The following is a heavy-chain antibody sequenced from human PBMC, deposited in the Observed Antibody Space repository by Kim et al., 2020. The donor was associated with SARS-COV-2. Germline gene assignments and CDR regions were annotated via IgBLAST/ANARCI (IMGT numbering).Heavy chain of an antibody. D-gene: IGHD1-20*01. CDR1: GYTFTSYG. CDR3: SASYNWNPIDY. V-gene: IGHV1-18*01. J-gene: IGHJ4*02. Sequence: ASVKVSCKASGYTFTSYGISLVRQAPGQGLEWMGWISAYNGNTNYAQKLQGRVTMTTDTSTSTAYMELRSLRSDDAAVYYCSASYNWNPIDYWGQGTLVTVSS. CDR2: ISAYNGNT.